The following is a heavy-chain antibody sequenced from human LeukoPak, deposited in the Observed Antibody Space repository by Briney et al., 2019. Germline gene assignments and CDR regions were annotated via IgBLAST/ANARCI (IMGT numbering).Heavy chain of an antibody. Sequence: PGGSLRLSCEASGLTFSIFEMNWVRQAPGKGLEWVSSISSSSSYIYYADSVKGRFTISRDNARNSLYLQMNSLRAEDTAVYYCARDLLAAAGQDAFDIWGQGTMVTVSS. CDR1: GLTFSIFE. CDR2: ISSSSSYI. J-gene: IGHJ3*02. V-gene: IGHV3-21*01. D-gene: IGHD6-13*01. CDR3: ARDLLAAAGQDAFDI.